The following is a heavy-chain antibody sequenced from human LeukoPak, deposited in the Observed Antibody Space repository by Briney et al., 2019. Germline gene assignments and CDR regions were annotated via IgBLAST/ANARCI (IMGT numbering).Heavy chain of an antibody. J-gene: IGHJ4*02. V-gene: IGHV4-39*01. CDR2: IYYSGSTYGST. Sequence: SETLSLTCTVSGGSISSSCYYWGWIRQPPGKGLEWIGSIYYSGSTYGSTYYNPSLKSRVTISVDTSKNQFSLKLSSVTAADTAVYYCGRPFNSGSPDYWGQGTLVTVSS. CDR1: GGSISSSCYY. CDR3: GRPFNSGSPDY. D-gene: IGHD1-26*01.